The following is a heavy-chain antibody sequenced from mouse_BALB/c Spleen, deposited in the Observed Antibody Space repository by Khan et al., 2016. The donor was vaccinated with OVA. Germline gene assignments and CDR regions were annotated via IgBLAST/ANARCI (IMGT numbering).Heavy chain of an antibody. CDR2: ISSGSKTT. CDR1: GFTFSGFG. V-gene: IGHV5-17*02. D-gene: IGHD1-2*01. CDR3: ARTGYYYFDY. Sequence: EVELVESGGGLVQPGGSRKLSCAASGFTFSGFGMHWVRQAPEKGLEWVAYISSGSKTTYYADTAKGRFKISRDNPKNTLFLQMTSLRSEDTAMYFCARTGYYYFDYWGQGTTLTVSS. J-gene: IGHJ2*01.